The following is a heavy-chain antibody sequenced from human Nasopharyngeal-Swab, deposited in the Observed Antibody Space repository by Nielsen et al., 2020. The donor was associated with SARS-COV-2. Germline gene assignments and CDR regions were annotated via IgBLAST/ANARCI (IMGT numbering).Heavy chain of an antibody. D-gene: IGHD3-3*01. V-gene: IGHV3-7*01. CDR3: ARAPVLRFLEWLLSNGMDV. CDR2: IKQDGSEK. Sequence: GESLKISCAASGFTFSSYWMSWVRQAPGKGLEWVANIKQDGSEKYYVDSVKGRFTISRDNAKNTLYLQMNSLRAEDTAVYYCARAPVLRFLEWLLSNGMDVWGQGTTVTVSS. J-gene: IGHJ6*02. CDR1: GFTFSSYW.